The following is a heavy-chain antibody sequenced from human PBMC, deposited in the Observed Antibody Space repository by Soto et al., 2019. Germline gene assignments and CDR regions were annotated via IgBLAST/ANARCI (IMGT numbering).Heavy chain of an antibody. Sequence: QVQLVQSGAEVKKPGASVKVSCKASGYTFTSYGISWVRQAPGQGLEWMGWISAYNGNTNYAQKLQGRVTITADTSTRTAYMELRSLRSVDTAVYYCARENQLRAFDIWGQGTMVTVSS. CDR1: GYTFTSYG. CDR2: ISAYNGNT. V-gene: IGHV1-18*01. CDR3: ARENQLRAFDI. D-gene: IGHD2-2*01. J-gene: IGHJ3*02.